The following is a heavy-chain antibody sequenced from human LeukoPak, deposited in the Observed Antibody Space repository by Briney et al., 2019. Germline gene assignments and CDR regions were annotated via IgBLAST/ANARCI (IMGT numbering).Heavy chain of an antibody. D-gene: IGHD3-3*01. Sequence: SETLSLTCTVSGGSISSYYWSWIRQPPGKGLEWIGYIYYSGSTNYNPSLKSRVTISVDTSKNQFSLKLSSVTAADTAVYYCAGHTACYDFWSGYDAFDIWGQGTMVTVSS. J-gene: IGHJ3*02. CDR3: AGHTACYDFWSGYDAFDI. CDR1: GGSISSYY. CDR2: IYYSGST. V-gene: IGHV4-59*01.